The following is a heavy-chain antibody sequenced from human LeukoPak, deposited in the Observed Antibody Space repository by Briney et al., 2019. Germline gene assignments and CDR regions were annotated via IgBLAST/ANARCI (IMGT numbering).Heavy chain of an antibody. D-gene: IGHD3-10*01. CDR1: GGSITSYY. CDR3: ASGSGGYLNYFDY. CDR2: IYNSGST. J-gene: IGHJ4*02. Sequence: SETLSLTCTVSGGSITSYYWRCIRQPPGKGLEWIGFIYNSGSTNYSPSLKSRVTISVDPPKNQFSLKLSAVTSADTAVYYCASGSGGYLNYFDYWGQGTLVTVSS. V-gene: IGHV4-59*08.